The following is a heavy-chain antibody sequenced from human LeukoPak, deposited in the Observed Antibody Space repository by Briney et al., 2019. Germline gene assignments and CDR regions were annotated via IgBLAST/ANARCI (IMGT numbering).Heavy chain of an antibody. Sequence: GESLKTSCKGSGYSFTSYWIGWVRQMPGKGLEWMGIIYPGDSDTRYSPSFQGQVTISADKSISTAYLQWSSLKASDTAMYYCARPSDTAMDAYYYGMDVWGQGTTVTVSS. CDR2: IYPGDSDT. V-gene: IGHV5-51*01. CDR1: GYSFTSYW. J-gene: IGHJ6*02. CDR3: ARPSDTAMDAYYYGMDV. D-gene: IGHD5-18*01.